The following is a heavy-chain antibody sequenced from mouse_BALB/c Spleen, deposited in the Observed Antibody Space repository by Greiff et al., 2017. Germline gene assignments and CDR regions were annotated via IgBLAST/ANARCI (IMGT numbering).Heavy chain of an antibody. Sequence: VQLVESGAELVRPGASVTLSCKASGYTFTDYEMHWVKQTPVHGLEWIGSIDPETGGTAYNQKFKGKATLTADKSSSTAYMELRSLTSEDSAVYYCKTGTIDYWGQGTTLTVSS. D-gene: IGHD4-1*01. CDR1: GYTFTDYE. V-gene: IGHV1-15*01. CDR2: IDPETGGT. CDR3: KTGTIDY. J-gene: IGHJ2*01.